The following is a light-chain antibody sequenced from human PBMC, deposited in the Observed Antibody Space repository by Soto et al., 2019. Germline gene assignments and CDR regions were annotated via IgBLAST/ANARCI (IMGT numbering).Light chain of an antibody. CDR1: QSVRAY. Sequence: EIVMTQSPATLSVSPGERATLSCRASQSVRAYLAWYQQKPGQAPRLLIYDASNRATGIPARFSGSGSGTDFTLTISSLEPEDFAVYYCQQRSSWPLTFGGGTKV. J-gene: IGKJ4*01. CDR3: QQRSSWPLT. CDR2: DAS. V-gene: IGKV3-11*01.